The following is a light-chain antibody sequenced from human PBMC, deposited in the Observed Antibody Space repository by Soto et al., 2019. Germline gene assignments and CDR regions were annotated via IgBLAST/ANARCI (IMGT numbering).Light chain of an antibody. J-gene: IGKJ1*01. V-gene: IGKV4-1*01. Sequence: DIVMTQSPDSLAVSLGERATINCKSSQSVLYSSNNKNYLAWYQQKPGQPPKLLIYWASTRESGVPDRFSGSGSGIEFTLTISSLQAEDVAVYYCQQYYSTPPTFGQGTKVEIK. CDR3: QQYYSTPPT. CDR2: WAS. CDR1: QSVLYSSNNKNY.